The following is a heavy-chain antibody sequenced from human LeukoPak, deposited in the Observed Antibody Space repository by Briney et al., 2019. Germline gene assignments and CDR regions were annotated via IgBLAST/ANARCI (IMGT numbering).Heavy chain of an antibody. D-gene: IGHD3-16*02. CDR2: ISSSSSYI. CDR1: GFTFSSYS. CDR3: ARGRWFGGVIVIRFFPEADY. Sequence: PGGSLRLSCAASGFTFSSYSMNWVRQAPGKGLEWVSSISSSSSYIYYADSVKGRFTISRDNAKNSLYLQMNSLRAEDTAVYYCARGRWFGGVIVIRFFPEADYWGQGTLVTVSS. V-gene: IGHV3-21*01. J-gene: IGHJ4*02.